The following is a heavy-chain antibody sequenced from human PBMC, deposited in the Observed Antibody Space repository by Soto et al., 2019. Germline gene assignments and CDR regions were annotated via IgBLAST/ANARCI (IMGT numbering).Heavy chain of an antibody. V-gene: IGHV4-59*04. CDR1: GGSISSYY. CDR2: IYSNGNT. Sequence: SETLSLTCTVSGGSISSYYWSWIRQPPGKGLEWLGNIYSNGNTYYNPSLTSRVTISVDTSKNQFSLKLSSVTAADTAVYCCXXXXXXXXGGSCYYYFAYWGQGPLVTVSS. J-gene: IGHJ4*02. D-gene: IGHD2-15*01. CDR3: XXXXXXXXGGSCYYYFAY.